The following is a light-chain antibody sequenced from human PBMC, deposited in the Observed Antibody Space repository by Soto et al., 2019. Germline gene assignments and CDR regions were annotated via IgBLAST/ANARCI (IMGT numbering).Light chain of an antibody. CDR1: QDITY. V-gene: IGKV1-33*01. CDR3: QQYGNLPGP. J-gene: IGKJ3*01. CDR2: GAS. Sequence: DIQMTQSPYSLSASIGDRVTITCQASQDITYLNWYQQKPGKAPKLLIYGASNLETGVPSSFSGSGSGTDFTLTISSLQPEDIATYYCQQYGNLPGPFGPGTKVHIK.